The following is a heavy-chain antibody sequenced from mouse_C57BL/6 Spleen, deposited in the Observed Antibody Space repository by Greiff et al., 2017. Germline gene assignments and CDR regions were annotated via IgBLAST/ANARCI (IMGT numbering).Heavy chain of an antibody. CDR1: GFNIKDDY. Sequence: VQLQQSGAELVRPGASVKLSCTASGFNIKDDYMHWVKQRPEQGLEWIGWIDPENGDTEYASKFQGKATITADTSSNTAYLQLSSLTSEDTAVYYCTTLGYDGYYEAWFAYWGQGTLVTVSA. CDR3: TTLGYDGYYEAWFAY. CDR2: IDPENGDT. V-gene: IGHV14-4*01. J-gene: IGHJ3*01. D-gene: IGHD2-3*01.